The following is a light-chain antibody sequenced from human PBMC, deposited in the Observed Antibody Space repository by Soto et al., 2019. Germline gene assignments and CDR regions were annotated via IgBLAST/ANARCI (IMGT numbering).Light chain of an antibody. Sequence: DIPLTPSPSFLSASVVYRVTITCRASQGITNHLAWYQQKPGKAPKLLIYAASTLQSGVPSRFSGSGSGTEFTLTISSLQPEDFASYYCQQLDSFPLTFGQGTRRAIK. V-gene: IGKV1-9*01. CDR1: QGITNH. CDR3: QQLDSFPLT. CDR2: AAS. J-gene: IGKJ5*01.